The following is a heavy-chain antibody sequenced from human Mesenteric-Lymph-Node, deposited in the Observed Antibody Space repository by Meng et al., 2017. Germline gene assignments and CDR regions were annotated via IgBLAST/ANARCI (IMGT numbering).Heavy chain of an antibody. Sequence: HAAGPGPAKPSHALSLTCTVSVGSISIGDYYWRWIRQPPGKGLEWIGYIYYSGSTYYNPSLKSRVTISVDTSKNQFSLKLSSVTAADTAVYYCARVGWRQWSFDLWGRGTLVTVSS. CDR1: VGSISIGDYY. CDR3: ARVGWRQWSFDL. V-gene: IGHV4-30-4*01. J-gene: IGHJ2*01. CDR2: IYYSGST. D-gene: IGHD5-18*01.